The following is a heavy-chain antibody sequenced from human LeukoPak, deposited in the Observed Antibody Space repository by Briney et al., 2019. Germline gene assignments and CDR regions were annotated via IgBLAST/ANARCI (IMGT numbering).Heavy chain of an antibody. V-gene: IGHV4-59*01. CDR1: GGSISTFS. J-gene: IGHJ4*02. D-gene: IGHD6-19*01. CDR2: IYIKST. Sequence: PSETLSLTCTVSGGSISTFSWSWIRQFPGKGLEWIGSIYIKSTNYNPSLKGRVAISVDTSKNQFSLRLDSVTTADTAVYYCARDTTVASGMQYWGQGTLVTVSP. CDR3: ARDTTVASGMQY.